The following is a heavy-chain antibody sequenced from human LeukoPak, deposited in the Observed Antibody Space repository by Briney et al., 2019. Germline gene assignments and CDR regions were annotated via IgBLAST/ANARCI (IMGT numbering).Heavy chain of an antibody. J-gene: IGHJ4*02. D-gene: IGHD5-12*01. Sequence: PGGSLRLSCAASGFTFSSYAMSWVRQAPGKGLEWVSAISGSGGSTYYADSVKGRFTISRDDSKNTLYLQMKNLRAEDTAVYYCAKDGAWLRFDDWGQGILVSASS. CDR2: ISGSGGST. CDR1: GFTFSSYA. V-gene: IGHV3-23*01. CDR3: AKDGAWLRFDD.